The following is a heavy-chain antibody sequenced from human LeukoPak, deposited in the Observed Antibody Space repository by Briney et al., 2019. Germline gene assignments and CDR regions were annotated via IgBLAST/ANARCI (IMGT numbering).Heavy chain of an antibody. J-gene: IGHJ4*02. CDR3: VSPRGFSYGYFDY. CDR1: GGSISNSY. Sequence: PSETLSLTCTVSGGSISNSYWSWVRQPPGKGLEWIGHIYSSGSTTYSPSLKSRVTISADTSKNQFSLTLGSMSATDTAVYYCVSPRGFSYGYFDYWGQGTLVTVSS. D-gene: IGHD5-18*01. V-gene: IGHV4-4*08. CDR2: IYSSGST.